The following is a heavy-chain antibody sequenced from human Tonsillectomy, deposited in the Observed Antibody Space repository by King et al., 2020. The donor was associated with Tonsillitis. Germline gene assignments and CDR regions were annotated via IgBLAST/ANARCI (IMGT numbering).Heavy chain of an antibody. D-gene: IGHD6-19*01. V-gene: IGHV4-59*08. CDR1: CGSIISYY. J-gene: IGHJ4*02. CDR2: IYFGGST. Sequence: VQLQESGPGLVKPSETLFLPSTVSCGSIISYYWSWFRRPPGKGLEWIGYIYFGGSTNYNPSLKVRGTISIDTSKNQFSLKLRSVTAADTAVYYCARQVVGYSSGWYYFDYWGQGTLVTVSS. CDR3: ARQVVGYSSGWYYFDY.